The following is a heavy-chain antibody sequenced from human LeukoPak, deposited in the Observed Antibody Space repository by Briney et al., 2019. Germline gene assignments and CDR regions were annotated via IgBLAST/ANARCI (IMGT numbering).Heavy chain of an antibody. V-gene: IGHV3-23*01. D-gene: IGHD6-13*01. Sequence: PGGSLRLSCAASGFTFSSYAMNWVRQAPGKGLEWVSHISGSGISTYYADSVKGRFTFSRDNSKNTLYLQMNSLRAADTAVYYCAKDRSIAAGDDAFDIWGQGTLVTVSS. CDR2: ISGSGIST. CDR1: GFTFSSYA. CDR3: AKDRSIAAGDDAFDI. J-gene: IGHJ3*02.